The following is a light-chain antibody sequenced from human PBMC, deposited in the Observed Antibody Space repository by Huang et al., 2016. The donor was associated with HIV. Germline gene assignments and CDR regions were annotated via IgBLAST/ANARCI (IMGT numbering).Light chain of an antibody. V-gene: IGKV3-15*01. CDR1: QNIRAN. J-gene: IGKJ1*01. CDR2: AAS. Sequence: EIVMTQSPATLSVSPGERVTLPCRASQNIRANVAWYRQKPGQAPRLLIYAASTRATDTPPRFSGSGSGTEFTLAISSLQSEDFAVYYCQQYSDWPRTFGLGTKVDIK. CDR3: QQYSDWPRT.